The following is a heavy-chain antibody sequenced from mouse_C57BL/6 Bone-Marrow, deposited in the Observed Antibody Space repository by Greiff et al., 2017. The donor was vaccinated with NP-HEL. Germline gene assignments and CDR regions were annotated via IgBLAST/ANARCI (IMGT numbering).Heavy chain of an antibody. CDR1: GYTFTDYY. CDR2: INPSNGGT. J-gene: IGHJ2*01. V-gene: IGHV1-19*01. Sequence: VQLKQSGPVLVKPGASVKMSCKASGYTFTDYYMNWVKQSHGKSLEWIGVINPSNGGTSYNQKFKGKATLTVDKSSSTAYMELNSLTSEDSAVYYCARHSFDYWGQGTTLTVSS. CDR3: ARHSFDY.